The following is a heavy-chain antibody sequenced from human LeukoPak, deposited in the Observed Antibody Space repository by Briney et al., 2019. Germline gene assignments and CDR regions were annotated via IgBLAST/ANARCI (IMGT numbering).Heavy chain of an antibody. CDR3: ARAGLRFLEWLSPLYYGMDV. D-gene: IGHD3-3*01. V-gene: IGHV4-34*01. J-gene: IGHJ6*02. CDR2: INHSGST. Sequence: SETLSLTCAVYGGSFSGYYWSWIRQPPGKGLEWIGEINHSGSTNYNPSLKSRVTISVDTSKNQFSLKLSSVTAADTAVYYCARAGLRFLEWLSPLYYGMDVWGQGTTVTVSS. CDR1: GGSFSGYY.